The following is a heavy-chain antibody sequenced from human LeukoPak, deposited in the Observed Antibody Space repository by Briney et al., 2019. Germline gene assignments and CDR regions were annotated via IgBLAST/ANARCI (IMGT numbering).Heavy chain of an antibody. CDR2: INGNGAST. J-gene: IGHJ4*02. Sequence: GRSLRLSYPPYALMFTNHATSCVRQAPGKGLEWVSGINGNGASTYYSDSVKGRLTISRDNSKHTMYLQMSSLRTTHTSIYYCAKDQGYRYDYLDFGGRGTLVTVSS. CDR3: AKDQGYRYDYLDF. D-gene: IGHD5-18*01. V-gene: IGHV3-23*01. CDR1: ALMFTNHA.